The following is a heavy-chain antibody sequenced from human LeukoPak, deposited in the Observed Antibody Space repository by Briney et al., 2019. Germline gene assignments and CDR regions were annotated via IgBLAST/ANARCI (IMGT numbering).Heavy chain of an antibody. D-gene: IGHD2-2*01. CDR2: INHSGST. J-gene: IGHJ4*02. CDR3: ARGGVPAADYYFDY. V-gene: IGHV4-34*01. CDR1: GGSFSGYY. Sequence: SETLSLTCAVYGGSFSGYYWSWIRKPPGKGLEWIGEINHSGSTNYNPSLKSRVTISVDTSKNQFSLKLSSVTAADTAVYYCARGGVPAADYYFDYWGQGTLVTVSS.